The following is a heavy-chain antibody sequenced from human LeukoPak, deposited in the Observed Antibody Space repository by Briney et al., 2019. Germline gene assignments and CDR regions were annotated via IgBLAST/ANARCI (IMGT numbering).Heavy chain of an antibody. Sequence: SETLSLTCAVYGASFSGYYWSWIRQTPGKGLEWIGEINHSGSISYNPSLQSRITISVDTCKSQFSLELRSVNAADTAVYYCAKVYSSSSRDSFDVWGQGKMVTVSS. CDR3: AKVYSSSSRDSFDV. D-gene: IGHD6-6*01. CDR2: INHSGSI. J-gene: IGHJ3*01. V-gene: IGHV4-34*01. CDR1: GASFSGYY.